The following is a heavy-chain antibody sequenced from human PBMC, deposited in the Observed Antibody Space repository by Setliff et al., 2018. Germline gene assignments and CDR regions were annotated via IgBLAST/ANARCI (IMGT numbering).Heavy chain of an antibody. CDR1: GYTFTSYY. CDR3: ARDLLRLYIGYEGAFDI. Sequence: ASVKVSCKASGYTFTSYYMHWVRQAPGQGLEWMGIINPSGGSTSYAQKFQGRVTMTRDTSTSTVYMELSSLRSEDTAVYYCARDLLRLYIGYEGAFDIWGQGTMVTVSS. V-gene: IGHV1-46*01. J-gene: IGHJ3*02. D-gene: IGHD5-12*01. CDR2: INPSGGST.